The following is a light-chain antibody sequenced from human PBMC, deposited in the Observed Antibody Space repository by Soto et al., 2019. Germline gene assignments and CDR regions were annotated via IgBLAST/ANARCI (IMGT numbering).Light chain of an antibody. J-gene: IGKJ2*01. CDR1: QSVNSN. V-gene: IGKV3-15*01. Sequence: EIVMTQSPATLSASPGERATLSCRASQSVNSNLAWYQQKPGQAPRLLIYGASTRATGIPARFSGSGSGTEFTLNIRRLQSEDFAVYFCQHYNNWPPETFGQGTKLEIK. CDR2: GAS. CDR3: QHYNNWPPET.